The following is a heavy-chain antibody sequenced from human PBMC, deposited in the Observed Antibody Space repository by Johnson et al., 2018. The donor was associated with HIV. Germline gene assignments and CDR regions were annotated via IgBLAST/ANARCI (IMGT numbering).Heavy chain of an antibody. Sequence: QVLLVESGGGVVQPGGSRRLSCAASGFTFSNYDMHWVRQAPGKGLEWVAVISYDGSNKYYADSVKGRFTISRDNSKNTLSLQMNSLRAEDSAVYYCARASGRYSGDAFDIWGQGTMVTVSS. CDR1: GFTFSNYD. CDR3: ARASGRYSGDAFDI. CDR2: ISYDGSNK. V-gene: IGHV3-30*19. D-gene: IGHD1-26*01. J-gene: IGHJ3*02.